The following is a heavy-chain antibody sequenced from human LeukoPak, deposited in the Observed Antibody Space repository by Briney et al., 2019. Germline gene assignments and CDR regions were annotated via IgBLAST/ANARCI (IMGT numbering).Heavy chain of an antibody. V-gene: IGHV4-59*12. D-gene: IGHD4-23*01. CDR1: GGSISSYY. J-gene: IGHJ4*02. CDR3: AVTHDYGGNGFDY. Sequence: PSETLSLTCTVSGGSISSYYWSWIRQPPGKRLEWIGYIYYSGSTNYNPSLKSRVTISVDTSKNQFSLKLSSVTAADTAVYYCAVTHDYGGNGFDYWGQGTLVTVSS. CDR2: IYYSGST.